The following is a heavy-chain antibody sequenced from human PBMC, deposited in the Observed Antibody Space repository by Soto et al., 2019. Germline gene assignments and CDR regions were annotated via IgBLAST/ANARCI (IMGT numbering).Heavy chain of an antibody. D-gene: IGHD1-26*01. J-gene: IGHJ4*02. CDR2: MSRDGSKI. Sequence: QVQLVESGGGAVQPGGSLRLSCVASGFDFTYYAMHWVRQAPGKGLESVAVMSRDGSKIHHSDSVKGRFTISRDNSKNTLYLQMNSLRKEDTAVYFGAKDEGVGGTLGLFDYWGQGTLVSVSS. CDR3: AKDEGVGGTLGLFDY. V-gene: IGHV3-30*18. CDR1: GFDFTYYA.